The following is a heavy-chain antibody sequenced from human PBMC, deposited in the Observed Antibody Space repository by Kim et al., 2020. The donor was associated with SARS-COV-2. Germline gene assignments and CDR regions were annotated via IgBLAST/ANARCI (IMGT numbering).Heavy chain of an antibody. Sequence: GGSLRLSCAASGFTFSSYGMHWVRQAPGKGLEWVAVIWYDGSNKYYADSVKGRFTISRDNSKNTLYLQMNSLRAEDTAVYYCARTGQQLVLSYYYGMDGWGQGTTVTVSS. V-gene: IGHV3-33*01. CDR3: ARTGQQLVLSYYYGMDG. J-gene: IGHJ6*02. D-gene: IGHD6-13*01. CDR1: GFTFSSYG. CDR2: IWYDGSNK.